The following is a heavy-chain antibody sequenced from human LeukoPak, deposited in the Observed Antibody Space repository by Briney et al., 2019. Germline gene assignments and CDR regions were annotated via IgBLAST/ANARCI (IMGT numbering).Heavy chain of an antibody. CDR1: GFTVSSNY. D-gene: IGHD3-10*01. J-gene: IGHJ3*02. CDR3: ARETSPGGAFDI. CDR2: IYSGGST. V-gene: IGHV3-53*01. Sequence: GGSLRLSCAVSGFTVSSNYVSWVRQAPGKGLEWVSVIYSGGSTYYADSVKGRFTISRDNSKNTLYLQMNSLRAEDTAVYYCARETSPGGAFDIWGQGTMVTVSS.